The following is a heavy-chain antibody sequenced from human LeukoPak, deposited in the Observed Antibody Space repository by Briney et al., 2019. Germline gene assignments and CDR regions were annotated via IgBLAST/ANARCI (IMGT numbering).Heavy chain of an antibody. V-gene: IGHV1-2*02. CDR1: GYTFTGYY. D-gene: IGHD3-22*01. J-gene: IGHJ3*02. CDR2: INPNSGGT. Sequence: ASVKVSFKASGYTFTGYYMHWVRQAPGQGLEWMGWINPNSGGTNYAQKFQGRVTMTRDTSISTAYMELSRLRSDDTAVYYCARDVYYYDSSGYQRAFDIWGQGTMVTVSS. CDR3: ARDVYYYDSSGYQRAFDI.